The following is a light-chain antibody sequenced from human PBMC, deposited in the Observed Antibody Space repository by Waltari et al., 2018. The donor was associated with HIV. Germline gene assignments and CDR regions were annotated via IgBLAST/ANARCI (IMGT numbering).Light chain of an antibody. V-gene: IGLV2-14*01. J-gene: IGLJ3*02. CDR1: SLDIGLYAI. Sequence: QSALTPPAAMSGSPGQSVTIACTGSSLDIGLYAIVSWYNHLPNPAPQLIIYGFDRRPPGTTSPCPASSSVAVASPTLSCLPAEAEADDYCSSRTLARVLVFGGGTRLTVL. CDR3: SSRTLARVLV. CDR2: GFD.